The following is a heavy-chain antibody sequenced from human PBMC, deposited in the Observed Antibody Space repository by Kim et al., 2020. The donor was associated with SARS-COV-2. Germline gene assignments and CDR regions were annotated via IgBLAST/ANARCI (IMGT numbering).Heavy chain of an antibody. CDR1: CYTFTSFG. J-gene: IGHJ4*02. V-gene: IGHV1-18*01. D-gene: IGHD3-16*02. CDR2: ISTSNGNT. CDR3: TRDSEYGGGYLDY. Sequence: ASVKVSCKASCYTFTSFGITWVRQAPGQGLEWMGWISTSNGNTNFAPKFRDRVTMTTDTSTSTAHMDLRSLRSDDTAVYYCTRDSEYGGGYLDYWGQGTL.